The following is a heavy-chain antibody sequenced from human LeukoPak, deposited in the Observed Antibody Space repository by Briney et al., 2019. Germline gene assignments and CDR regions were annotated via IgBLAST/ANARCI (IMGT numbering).Heavy chain of an antibody. D-gene: IGHD2-2*01. CDR2: ISGSGGST. V-gene: IGHV3-23*01. CDR3: AKDRLGFYCSSTSCYPNAGGMDV. J-gene: IGHJ6*02. CDR1: GFIFSDQN. Sequence: GGSLRLSCAASGFIFSDQNMNWVRQAPGKGLEWVSAISGSGGSTYYADSVKGRFTISRDNSKNTLYLQMNSLRAEDTAVYYCAKDRLGFYCSSTSCYPNAGGMDVWGQGTTVTVSS.